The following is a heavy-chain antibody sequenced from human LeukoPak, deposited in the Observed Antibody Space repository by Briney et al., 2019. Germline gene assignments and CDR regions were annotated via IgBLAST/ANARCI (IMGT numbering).Heavy chain of an antibody. CDR1: GFDFTTYA. D-gene: IGHD6-19*01. CDR3: TPESTAVAGSWAFDI. V-gene: IGHV3-15*01. Sequence: GGSLRLSRAASGFDFTTYAMSWVRQAPGKGREWVGRIKSRVYGGTTDYAAPVKGRFTVSRDDSQNTVYLQMNSLRTEDTAVYYCTPESTAVAGSWAFDIWGQGTMVTVSS. J-gene: IGHJ3*02. CDR2: IKSRVYGGTT.